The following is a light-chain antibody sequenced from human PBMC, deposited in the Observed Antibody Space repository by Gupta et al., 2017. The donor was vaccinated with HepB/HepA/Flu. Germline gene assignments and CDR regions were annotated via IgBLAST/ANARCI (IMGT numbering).Light chain of an antibody. CDR1: QEIRSD. Sequence: AIQMTQSPSSLAASVGDRVTITCRASQEIRSDLAWYQQKPGKAPKLLIYAASRVQTGVPSRFSGSGSGTDFTLTISSRQPEDFATYYCRQEDNSPWTFGQGTKVEVK. CDR2: AAS. V-gene: IGKV1-6*01. J-gene: IGKJ1*01. CDR3: RQEDNSPWT.